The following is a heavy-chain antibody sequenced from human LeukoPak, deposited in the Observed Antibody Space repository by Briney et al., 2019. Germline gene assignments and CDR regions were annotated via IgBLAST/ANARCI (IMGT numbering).Heavy chain of an antibody. CDR3: ARDFIAARPVNWSDP. Sequence: ASVKVSCKASGGTFSSYAISWVRQAPGQGLEWMGRIIPILGIANYAQKFQGRVTITADKSTSTAYMELSSLRSEDTAVYYCARDFIAARPVNWSDPWGQGTLVTVSS. CDR1: GGTFSSYA. J-gene: IGHJ5*02. CDR2: IIPILGIA. D-gene: IGHD6-6*01. V-gene: IGHV1-69*04.